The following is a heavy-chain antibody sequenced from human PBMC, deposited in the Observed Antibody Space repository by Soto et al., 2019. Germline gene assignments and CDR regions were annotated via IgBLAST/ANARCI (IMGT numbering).Heavy chain of an antibody. CDR2: IFSSGST. CDR3: AREGSYSAYNFAHGIQLWSFDF. J-gene: IGHJ4*02. V-gene: IGHV4-4*07. Sequence: PSETLSLTCPVSGGSINTFYWSWVRQPAGKGLEWSGRIFSSGSTSFNPSLESRVAMSVDTSKNHFSLNLSSVTAADMAVYYCAREGSYSAYNFAHGIQLWSFDFWGQGALVTVSS. CDR1: GGSINTFY. D-gene: IGHD5-18*01.